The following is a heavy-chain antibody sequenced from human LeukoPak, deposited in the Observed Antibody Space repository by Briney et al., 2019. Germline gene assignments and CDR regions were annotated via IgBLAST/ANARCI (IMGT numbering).Heavy chain of an antibody. Sequence: PSETLSLTCAVHGGSFSGYYWSWIRQPPGKGLEWIGEINHSGSTNYNPSLKSRVTISVDTSKNQFSLKLSSVTAADTAVYYCARHARYFYYFDYWGQGTLVTVSS. V-gene: IGHV4-34*01. J-gene: IGHJ4*02. CDR3: ARHARYFYYFDY. D-gene: IGHD1-14*01. CDR1: GGSFSGYY. CDR2: INHSGST.